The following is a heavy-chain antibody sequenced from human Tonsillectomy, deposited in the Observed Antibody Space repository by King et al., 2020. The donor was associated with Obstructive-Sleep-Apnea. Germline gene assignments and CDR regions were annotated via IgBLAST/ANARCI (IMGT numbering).Heavy chain of an antibody. CDR1: GFTFSSYW. D-gene: IGHD1-26*01. Sequence: VQLVESGGGLVQPGGSLRLSCAASGFTFSSYWMTWVRQAPGKGLEWVANIKQDGTEKYYVDSVKGRFTISRDNAKSSLYLQMNSLRAEDTAVYYCARHKLMNSYTGSYFDYWGQGTLVTASS. CDR3: ARHKLMNSYTGSYFDY. V-gene: IGHV3-7*01. J-gene: IGHJ4*02. CDR2: IKQDGTEK.